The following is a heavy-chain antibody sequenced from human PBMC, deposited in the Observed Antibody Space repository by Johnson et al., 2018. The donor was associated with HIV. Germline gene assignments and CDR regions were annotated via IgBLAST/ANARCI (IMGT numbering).Heavy chain of an antibody. Sequence: VQLVESGGGLVQPGGSLRLSCVASGFTFSRYWMSWVRQAPGKGLEWVANIKEDGGEKYYVDSVKGRFTISRDNAKNSLYLQMNSLRVEDTAVYYCATDSYDAVDIWGQGTMVTVSS. D-gene: IGHD2-21*02. CDR2: IKEDGGEK. CDR3: ATDSYDAVDI. CDR1: GFTFSRYW. V-gene: IGHV3-7*05. J-gene: IGHJ3*02.